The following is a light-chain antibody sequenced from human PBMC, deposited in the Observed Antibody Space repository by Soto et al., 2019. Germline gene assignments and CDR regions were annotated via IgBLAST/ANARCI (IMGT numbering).Light chain of an antibody. J-gene: IGKJ5*01. V-gene: IGKV3-11*01. Sequence: EIVMTQSPVTLSVSPGERATLSFRASQTVRNNYLARYQQKPGQAPRLLIYGASTRATGIPARFSGSGSGTDFTLTISSLEPEDFAVYYCQQRSNWPPITFGQGTRLEIK. CDR2: GAS. CDR1: QTVRNNY. CDR3: QQRSNWPPIT.